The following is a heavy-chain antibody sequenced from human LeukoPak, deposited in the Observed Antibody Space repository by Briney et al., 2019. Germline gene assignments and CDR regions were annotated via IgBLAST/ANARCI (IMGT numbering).Heavy chain of an antibody. Sequence: GASVKVSCTASGYTFTGYYMHWVRQAPGQGLEWMGWINPNSGGTNYAQKFQGRVTMTRDTSISTAYMELSRLRYDDTAVYYCAREGREFGPHKLAGFDYWGQGTLVTVSS. CDR1: GYTFTGYY. D-gene: IGHD3-16*01. J-gene: IGHJ4*02. V-gene: IGHV1-2*02. CDR3: AREGREFGPHKLAGFDY. CDR2: INPNSGGT.